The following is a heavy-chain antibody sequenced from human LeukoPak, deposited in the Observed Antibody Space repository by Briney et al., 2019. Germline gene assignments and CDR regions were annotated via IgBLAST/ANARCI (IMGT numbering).Heavy chain of an antibody. CDR3: ASDLWGVGPSLVGYYFDH. Sequence: GASVKVSCKASGYTFTAYYMHWLRQAPGQGLEWMGWINPNSGGTNYAQNFRGRVAMTRDTSISTAYMELSRLRSDDTAVYYCASDLWGVGPSLVGYYFDHWGQGTLVTVSS. CDR1: GYTFTAYY. D-gene: IGHD1-26*01. V-gene: IGHV1-2*02. J-gene: IGHJ4*02. CDR2: INPNSGGT.